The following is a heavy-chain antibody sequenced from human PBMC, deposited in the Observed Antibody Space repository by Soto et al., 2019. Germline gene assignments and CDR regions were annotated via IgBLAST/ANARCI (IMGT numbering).Heavy chain of an antibody. D-gene: IGHD3-9*01. CDR3: ARDIILTGYSPRDYYYYMDV. CDR2: IIPILGIA. V-gene: IGHV1-69*04. Sequence: SVKVSCKASGGTFSRYTISWVRQAPEQGLEWMGRIIPILGIANYAQKFQGRVTITADKSTSTAYMELSSLRSEDTAVYYCARDIILTGYSPRDYYYYMDVWGKGTTVTVSS. J-gene: IGHJ6*03. CDR1: GGTFSRYT.